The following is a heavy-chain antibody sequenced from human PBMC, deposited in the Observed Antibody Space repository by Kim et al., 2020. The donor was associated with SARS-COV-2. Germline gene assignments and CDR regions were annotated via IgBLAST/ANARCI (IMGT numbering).Heavy chain of an antibody. CDR1: GFTFSSYA. CDR3: AKDQGGSGSYPTTRYYYGVDV. V-gene: IGHV3-23*01. J-gene: IGHJ6*02. D-gene: IGHD3-10*01. Sequence: GGSLRLSCAASGFTFSSYAMSWVRQAPGKGLEWVSAISGSGGSTYYADSVKGRFTISRDNSKNTLYLQMNSLRAEDTAVYYCAKDQGGSGSYPTTRYYYGVDVWGQGTTFTVSS. CDR2: ISGSGGST.